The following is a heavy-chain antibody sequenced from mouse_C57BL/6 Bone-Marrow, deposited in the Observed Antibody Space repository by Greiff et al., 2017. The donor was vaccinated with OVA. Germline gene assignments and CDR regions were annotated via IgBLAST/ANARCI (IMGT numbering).Heavy chain of an antibody. V-gene: IGHV1-53*01. J-gene: IGHJ4*01. CDR3: ASEPAQATCAMDY. CDR2: INPSNGGT. Sequence: QVQLQQSGTELVKPGASVKLSCKASGYTFTSYWMHWVKQRPGQGLEWIGNINPSNGGTNYNEKFKIKATLTVDKSSSTAYMQLSSLTSEDSAVYYCASEPAQATCAMDYWGQGTSVTVSS. CDR1: GYTFTSYW. D-gene: IGHD3-2*02.